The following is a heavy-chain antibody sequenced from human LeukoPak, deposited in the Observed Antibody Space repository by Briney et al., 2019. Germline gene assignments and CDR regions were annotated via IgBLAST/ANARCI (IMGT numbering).Heavy chain of an antibody. CDR3: ARDLRTPSDTNIAIDY. Sequence: GGSLRLSCAASGFTFSNYWMHWVRQGPGKGLVWVSRINSDGRLTSYADSVKGRFTISRDNAKNTLYLQMNSLRAEDTAVYYCARDLRTPSDTNIAIDYWGQGTLVTVSS. V-gene: IGHV3-74*01. J-gene: IGHJ4*02. CDR1: GFTFSNYW. D-gene: IGHD4-23*01. CDR2: INSDGRLT.